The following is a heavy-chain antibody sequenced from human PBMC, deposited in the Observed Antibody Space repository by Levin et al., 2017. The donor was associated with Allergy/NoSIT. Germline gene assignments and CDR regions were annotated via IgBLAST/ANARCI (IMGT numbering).Heavy chain of an antibody. CDR3: ASGDLWFGENAFDI. D-gene: IGHD3-10*01. CDR2: INHSGST. Sequence: SETLSLTCAVYGGSFSGYYWSWIRQPPGKGLEWIGEINHSGSTNYNPSLKSRVTISVDTSKNQFSLKLSSVTAADTAVYYCASGDLWFGENAFDIWGQGTMVTVSS. V-gene: IGHV4-34*01. J-gene: IGHJ3*02. CDR1: GGSFSGYY.